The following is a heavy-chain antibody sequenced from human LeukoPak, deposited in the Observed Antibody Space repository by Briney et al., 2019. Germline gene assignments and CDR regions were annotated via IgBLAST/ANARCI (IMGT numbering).Heavy chain of an antibody. CDR3: ARHYSPWDAFDI. J-gene: IGHJ3*02. CDR1: GYSFTRYW. V-gene: IGHV5-51*01. D-gene: IGHD2-21*01. CDR2: IYPGDSDS. Sequence: RGEPLKISCKGSGYSFTRYWIGWVRQMPGKGLEWMGIIYPGDSDSRYSPSFQGLVTISADKSISTAYLQWSSLKASDTAMYYCARHYSPWDAFDIWGQGTMVTVSS.